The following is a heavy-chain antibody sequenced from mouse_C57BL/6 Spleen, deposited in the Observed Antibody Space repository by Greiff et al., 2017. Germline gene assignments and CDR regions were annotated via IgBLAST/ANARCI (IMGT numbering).Heavy chain of an antibody. J-gene: IGHJ4*01. V-gene: IGHV1-69*01. D-gene: IGHD4-1*01. CDR3: ARRAWDVGGYYAMDY. Sequence: QVQLKQPGAELVMPGASVKLSCKASGYTFTSYWMHWVKQRPGQGLEWIGEIDPSDSYTNYNQKFKGKSTLTVDKSSSTAYMQLSSLTSEDSAVYYCARRAWDVGGYYAMDYWGQGTSVTVSS. CDR2: IDPSDSYT. CDR1: GYTFTSYW.